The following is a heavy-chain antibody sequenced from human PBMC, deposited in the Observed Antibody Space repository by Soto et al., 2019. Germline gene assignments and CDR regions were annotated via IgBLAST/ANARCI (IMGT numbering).Heavy chain of an antibody. CDR1: GYTFTSYD. J-gene: IGHJ4*02. D-gene: IGHD5-12*01. CDR2: MNPNSGST. CDR3: ARSIVATTPFDY. V-gene: IGHV1-8*01. Sequence: ASVKVSCKASGYTFTSYDINWVRQATGQGLEWMGWMNPNSGSTGYAQKFQGRVTMTRNTSISTAYMELSSLRSDDTAVYYCARSIVATTPFDYWGQGTLVTVSS.